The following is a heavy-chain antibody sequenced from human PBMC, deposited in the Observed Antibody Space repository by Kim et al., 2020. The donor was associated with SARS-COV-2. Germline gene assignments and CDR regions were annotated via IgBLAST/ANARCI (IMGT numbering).Heavy chain of an antibody. CDR3: ARVCGGDCYDAFDI. V-gene: IGHV3-13*01. J-gene: IGHJ3*02. Sequence: GGSLRLSCAASGFTFSSYDMHWVRQATGKGLEWVSAIGTAGDTYYPGSVKGRFTISRENAKNSLYLQMNSLRAGDTAVYYCARVCGGDCYDAFDIWGQGTMVTVSS. CDR2: IGTAGDT. CDR1: GFTFSSYD. D-gene: IGHD2-21*02.